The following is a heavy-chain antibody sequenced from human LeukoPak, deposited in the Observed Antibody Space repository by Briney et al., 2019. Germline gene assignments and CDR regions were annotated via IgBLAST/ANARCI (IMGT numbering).Heavy chain of an antibody. D-gene: IGHD3-9*01. CDR2: IKQDGSEK. CDR1: GFTFSSYE. J-gene: IGHJ4*02. Sequence: GGSLRLSCAASGFTFSSYEMNWVRQAPGKGLEWVANIKQDGSEKYYVDSVKGRFTISRDNAKNSLYLQMNSLRAEDTAVYYCARDRYDILTAHDYWGQGTLVTVSS. V-gene: IGHV3-7*01. CDR3: ARDRYDILTAHDY.